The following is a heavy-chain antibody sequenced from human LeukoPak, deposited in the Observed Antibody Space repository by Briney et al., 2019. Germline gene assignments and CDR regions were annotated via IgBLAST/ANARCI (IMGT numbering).Heavy chain of an antibody. CDR1: GYSISSGYY. J-gene: IGHJ5*02. CDR3: ASGRNSGYASRGFDP. V-gene: IGHV4-38-2*02. CDR2: IYRSGNT. D-gene: IGHD5-12*01. Sequence: SETLSLTCTVSGYSISSGYYWGWIRQPPGKGLEWIGSIYRSGNTYYNPSLKSRVTISVDTSKNQFSLKLSSVTAADTAVYYCASGRNSGYASRGFDPWGQGTLVTVSS.